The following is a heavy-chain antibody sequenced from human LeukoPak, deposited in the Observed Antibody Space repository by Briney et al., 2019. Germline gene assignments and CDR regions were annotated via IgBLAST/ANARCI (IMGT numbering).Heavy chain of an antibody. CDR2: IWGDGGTQ. Sequence: GGSLRLSCAPSGFTFGSFGMHWVRQALGKGLEWVAIIWGDGGTQYYGDSVKGRVTISRDNSKNMLYLQMNSLRAEDTAVYYCARDKGGGLDYWGQGTLVTVSS. D-gene: IGHD3-16*01. CDR3: ARDKGGGLDY. CDR1: GFTFGSFG. J-gene: IGHJ4*02. V-gene: IGHV3-33*01.